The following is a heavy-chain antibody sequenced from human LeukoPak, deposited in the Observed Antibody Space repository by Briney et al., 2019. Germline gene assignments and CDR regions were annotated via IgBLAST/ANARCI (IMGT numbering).Heavy chain of an antibody. CDR2: IYPGDYDT. CDR1: GYSFSNYW. V-gene: IGHV5-51*01. J-gene: IGHJ4*02. Sequence: GESLKISCKGSGYSFSNYWIAWVRQMPGKGLGYMGIIYPGDYDTRYSPSFRGQVTISVDKSISTAYLQWTSLKASDTAIYYCARAPTSVSNPYYFDSWGQGTLVTVSS. CDR3: ARAPTSVSNPYYFDS. D-gene: IGHD4-11*01.